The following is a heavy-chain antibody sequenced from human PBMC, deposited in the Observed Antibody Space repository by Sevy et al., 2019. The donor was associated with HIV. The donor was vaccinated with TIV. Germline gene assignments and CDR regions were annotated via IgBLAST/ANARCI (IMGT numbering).Heavy chain of an antibody. CDR2: IYSGGNT. CDR1: GFTVSSND. CDR3: AREMDYGDYYPHAFDI. Sequence: GGSLRLSCAASGFTVSSNDMSWVRQAPGKGLEWVSVIYSGGNTYYADSVKGRFTISRDNSKNTVDLQMNSLRAEDTAVYYCAREMDYGDYYPHAFDIWGQGTMVTVSS. J-gene: IGHJ3*02. V-gene: IGHV3-53*01. D-gene: IGHD4-17*01.